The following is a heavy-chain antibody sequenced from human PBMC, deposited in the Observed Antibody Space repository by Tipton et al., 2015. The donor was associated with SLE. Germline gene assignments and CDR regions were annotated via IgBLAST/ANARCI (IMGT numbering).Heavy chain of an antibody. CDR1: GGSISSHY. CDR3: AGRYSGYDGAFDY. D-gene: IGHD5-12*01. V-gene: IGHV4-59*11. J-gene: IGHJ4*02. CDR2: VYNSGSS. Sequence: TLSLTCSVSGGSISSHYWSCFRQPPGKGLEWIGYVYNSGSSNSNPSLKSRVIISLDTSKKQFSLKLSSVTAADTAVYYCAGRYSGYDGAFDYWGQGTLVTVSS.